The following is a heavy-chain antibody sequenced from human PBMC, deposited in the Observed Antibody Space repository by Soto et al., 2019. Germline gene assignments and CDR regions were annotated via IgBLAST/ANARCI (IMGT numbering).Heavy chain of an antibody. V-gene: IGHV3-33*01. Sequence: EWVAVIWYDGSNKYYADSVKGRFTISRDNSKNTLYLQMNSLRAEDTAVYYCAREGLRPNYYYYYYMDVWGKGTTVT. CDR3: AREGLRPNYYYYYYMDV. D-gene: IGHD3-3*01. CDR2: IWYDGSNK. J-gene: IGHJ6*03.